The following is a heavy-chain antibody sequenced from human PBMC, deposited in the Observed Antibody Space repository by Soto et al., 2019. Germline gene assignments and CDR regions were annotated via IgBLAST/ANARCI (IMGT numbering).Heavy chain of an antibody. CDR2: INPYSGVT. CDR3: AREMATKGFDY. J-gene: IGHJ4*02. D-gene: IGHD2-8*01. V-gene: IGHV1-2*02. Sequence: ASVKVSCKASGYRFTDYYVHWVRQAPGQGLEWIAWINPYSGVTKYSQKFQDRVTVTRDTTVSTAYMDLSRLRSEDTAVYYCAREMATKGFDYWGQGTLVTVSS. CDR1: GYRFTDYY.